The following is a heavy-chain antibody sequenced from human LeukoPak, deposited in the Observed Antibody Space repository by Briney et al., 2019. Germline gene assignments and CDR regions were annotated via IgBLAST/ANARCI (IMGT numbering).Heavy chain of an antibody. Sequence: ASVKVSCKVFGGTFKNYHITWVRQAPGEGLEWMGWISAYDRNTNYAQKFRGRVTMTTDTPTSTAYMELTSLRSDDTAVYYCARVTVVTRSPWSWGPKKIGQEANWVDPWGQGTLVIVSS. J-gene: IGHJ5*02. CDR1: GGTFKNYH. CDR3: ARVTVVTRSPWSWGPKKIGQEANWVDP. CDR2: ISAYDRNT. V-gene: IGHV1-18*01. D-gene: IGHD2-21*02.